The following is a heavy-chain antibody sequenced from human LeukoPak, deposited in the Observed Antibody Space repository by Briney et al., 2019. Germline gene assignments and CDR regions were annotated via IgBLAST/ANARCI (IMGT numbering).Heavy chain of an antibody. J-gene: IGHJ4*02. CDR1: GYSFTTYW. CDR3: ARLSIVGAPLNFFDY. D-gene: IGHD1-26*01. Sequence: GESLKISCKGSGYSFTTYWIVWVRQMPGKGLEWMGIIYPGDSDTRYSPSFQGQVTISADKSINTAYLQWSSLKASDSAIYYCARLSIVGAPLNFFDYWGQGTLVTVSS. CDR2: IYPGDSDT. V-gene: IGHV5-51*01.